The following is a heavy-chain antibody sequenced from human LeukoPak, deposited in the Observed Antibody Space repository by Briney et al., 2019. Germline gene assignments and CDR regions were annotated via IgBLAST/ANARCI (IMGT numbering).Heavy chain of an antibody. Sequence: PGGSLRLSCAASGFTFSNYEMNWVRQAPGKGLEWVSYISSSGRTIYYTDSVKGRFTISRDNAKNSLYLQMNSLRAGDTAVYYCAGLYYYYMDVWATGTTVTVSS. CDR3: AGLYYYYMDV. V-gene: IGHV3-48*03. CDR2: ISSSGRTI. J-gene: IGHJ6*03. CDR1: GFTFSNYE.